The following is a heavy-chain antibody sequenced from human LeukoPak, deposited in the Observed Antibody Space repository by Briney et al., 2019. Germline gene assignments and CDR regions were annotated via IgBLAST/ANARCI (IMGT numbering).Heavy chain of an antibody. J-gene: IGHJ4*02. Sequence: ASVKVSCKASGYTFTSYYIHWVRQAPGQGLEWMGWINPDSGGTNYAQRFQGRVTMTRDTSIRTAYMELSRQRSDDTAIYYCARGDKRKRSYSSGPDYWGQGTLVTVPS. CDR2: INPDSGGT. CDR3: ARGDKRKRSYSSGPDY. V-gene: IGHV1-2*02. CDR1: GYTFTSYY. D-gene: IGHD6-19*01.